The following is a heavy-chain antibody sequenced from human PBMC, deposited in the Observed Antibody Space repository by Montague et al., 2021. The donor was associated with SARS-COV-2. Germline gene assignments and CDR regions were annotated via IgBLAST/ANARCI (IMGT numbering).Heavy chain of an antibody. Sequence: SETLSLTRAVYGGSFSGYYWSWIRQPPGKGLEWIGEINHSGSTNYNPSLKSRVTISVDTSKNRFSLKLSSVTAADTAVYYCTREGYQVLWSDYYYYGMDVWGQGTTVTVSS. J-gene: IGHJ6*02. CDR3: TREGYQVLWSDYYYYGMDV. V-gene: IGHV4-34*01. CDR1: GGSFSGYY. D-gene: IGHD2-2*01. CDR2: INHSGST.